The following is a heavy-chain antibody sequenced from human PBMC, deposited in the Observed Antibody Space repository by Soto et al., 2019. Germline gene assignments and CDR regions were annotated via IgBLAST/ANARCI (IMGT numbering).Heavy chain of an antibody. J-gene: IGHJ4*02. CDR3: ARGVRYYSSEKPANFDY. D-gene: IGHD3-10*01. CDR2: INSDGSST. Sequence: GSLRLSCAASGFTFSSYWMHWVRQAPGKGLVWVSRINSDGSSTSYADSVKGRFTISRDNAKNTLFLQMNSLRVEDSAVYYCARGVRYYSSEKPANFDYWGQGALVTVSS. V-gene: IGHV3-74*01. CDR1: GFTFSSYW.